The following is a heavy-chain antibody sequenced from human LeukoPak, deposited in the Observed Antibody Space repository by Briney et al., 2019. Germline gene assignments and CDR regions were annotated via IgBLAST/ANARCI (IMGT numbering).Heavy chain of an antibody. Sequence: SETLSLTCAVYGGSFSGYYWSWIRQPPGKGLEWIGEINHSGSTNYNPSLKSRVTISVDTSKNQFSLKLSSVTAADTVVYYCARVMVRSKHYYDSSGYSDWGQGTLVTVSS. D-gene: IGHD3-22*01. CDR3: ARVMVRSKHYYDSSGYSD. CDR1: GGSFSGYY. V-gene: IGHV4-34*01. J-gene: IGHJ4*02. CDR2: INHSGST.